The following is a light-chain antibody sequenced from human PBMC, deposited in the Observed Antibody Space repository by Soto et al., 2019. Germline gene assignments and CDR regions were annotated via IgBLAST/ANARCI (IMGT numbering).Light chain of an antibody. Sequence: QSALTQPASVSGSPGQSITISCSGTSSDVGSYNVVSWYQQYPGKAPKLMIYEGSQRPSGVSNRFSGSKAGKTASRTISGLQAEDEADYYCCSDAGSSTYVFGTGTKLTVL. CDR2: EGS. J-gene: IGLJ1*01. V-gene: IGLV2-23*01. CDR1: SSDVGSYNV. CDR3: CSDAGSSTYV.